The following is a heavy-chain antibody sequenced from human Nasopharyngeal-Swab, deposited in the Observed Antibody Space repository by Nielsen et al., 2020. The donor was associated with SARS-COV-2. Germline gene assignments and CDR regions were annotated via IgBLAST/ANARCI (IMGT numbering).Heavy chain of an antibody. CDR2: ISSSSTYI. CDR3: ARTGYSFGFDAFDV. V-gene: IGHV3-21*01. CDR1: GFTLSSYS. D-gene: IGHD5-18*01. J-gene: IGHJ3*01. Sequence: GGSLRLSCAASGFTLSSYSMNWVRQAPGKGLEWVSSISSSSTYIYYADSVKGRFTISRDNAKNSLYLQMNSLRAEDTAVYYCARTGYSFGFDAFDVWGQGTMVTVPS.